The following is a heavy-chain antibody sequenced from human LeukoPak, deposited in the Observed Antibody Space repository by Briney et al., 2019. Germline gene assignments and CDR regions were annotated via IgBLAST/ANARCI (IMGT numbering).Heavy chain of an antibody. CDR2: IWYDGSNK. Sequence: PGRSLRLSCAASGFTFSIYGMQWVRQAPGKGLECVAVIWYDGSNKYYADSVKGRFTISRDNSKNTLYLQMNSLRAEDTAVYYCAKDGVDSSLDFDYWGQGTLVTVSS. CDR1: GFTFSIYG. CDR3: AKDGVDSSLDFDY. V-gene: IGHV3-33*06. J-gene: IGHJ4*02. D-gene: IGHD3-22*01.